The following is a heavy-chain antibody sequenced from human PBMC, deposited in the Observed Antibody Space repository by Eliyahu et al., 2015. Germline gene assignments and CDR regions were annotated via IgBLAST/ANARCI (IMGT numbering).Heavy chain of an antibody. J-gene: IGHJ4*02. D-gene: IGHD5-12*01. CDR2: INTNPGXP. V-gene: IGHV7-4-1*02. CDR3: ARNRHEYGGYDYSY. Sequence: QVQLVQSGSGLKKPGTSVKVSCQASGYTFTKFAMSWVRQAPGQGLXWXGWINTNPGXPTYAPGFTGRFVFSLDTSVSTAYLQISSLKAEDTAVYYCARNRHEYGGYDYSYWGQGTLVTVSS. CDR1: GYTFTKFA.